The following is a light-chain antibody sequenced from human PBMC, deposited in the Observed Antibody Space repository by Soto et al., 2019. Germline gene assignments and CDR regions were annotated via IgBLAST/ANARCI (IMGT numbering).Light chain of an antibody. CDR3: QHYNSYSEA. V-gene: IGKV3-20*01. Sequence: EIVLTQSPGTLSLSPGERATLSCRASQSVSSSYLAWYQQKPGQAPKVLIYRASSRATGIPERFSGSGSGTDFTLTISSLQPDDFETYYCQHYNSYSEAFGQGTKVDIK. CDR2: RAS. J-gene: IGKJ1*01. CDR1: QSVSSSY.